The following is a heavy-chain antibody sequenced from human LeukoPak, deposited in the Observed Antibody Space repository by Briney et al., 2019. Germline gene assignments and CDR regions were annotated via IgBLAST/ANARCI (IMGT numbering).Heavy chain of an antibody. CDR3: ARDRIGYMDV. D-gene: IGHD3-10*01. CDR1: GFTLSANY. Sequence: GGSLRLSCAASGFTLSANYMSWVRQAPGKGLEWVSVIYSGGTTVYADSVKGRFTISRDTSENTLSLQMNSLRVEDTAIYYCARDRIGYMDVWGKGTSVIVSS. J-gene: IGHJ6*03. CDR2: IYSGGTT. V-gene: IGHV3-53*01.